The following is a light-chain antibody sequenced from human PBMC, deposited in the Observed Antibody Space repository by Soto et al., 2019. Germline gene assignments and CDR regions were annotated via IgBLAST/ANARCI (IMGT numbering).Light chain of an antibody. V-gene: IGKV1-5*03. CDR1: ESISSW. CDR2: KAS. J-gene: IGKJ4*01. Sequence: DIQMTQSPSTLSASVGDRVTITCRASESISSWLAWYQQKPGKAPKLLIYKASNLESGVPSRFSGSGSGTEFTLTISSLQPDDSATYYCQQYNSQPVTFGGGTKVDIK. CDR3: QQYNSQPVT.